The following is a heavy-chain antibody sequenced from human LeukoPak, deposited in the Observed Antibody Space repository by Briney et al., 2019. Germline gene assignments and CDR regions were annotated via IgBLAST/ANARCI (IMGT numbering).Heavy chain of an antibody. D-gene: IGHD4-17*01. V-gene: IGHV4-59*08. CDR1: GGSISSYY. Sequence: PSETLSLTCTVSGGSISSYYWSWIRQPPGKGLEWIGYIYYSGSTNYNPSLKSRVTISVDTSKNQFSLKLSSVTAADTAVYYCARHKATVTTDWYFDLWGRGTLVTVSS. CDR2: IYYSGST. J-gene: IGHJ2*01. CDR3: ARHKATVTTDWYFDL.